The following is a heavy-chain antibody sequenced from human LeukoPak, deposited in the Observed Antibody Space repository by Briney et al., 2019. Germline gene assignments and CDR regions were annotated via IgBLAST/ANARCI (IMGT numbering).Heavy chain of an antibody. J-gene: IGHJ4*02. V-gene: IGHV3-33*01. Sequence: PGGSLRLSCAASGFTFSNYGMHWVRQAPGKGLERVAVIWYDGGNKYYADSVKGRFTISRDNSKSTLYLQMNSLRAEDTAVYYCARDVPYYYASGSSKPLDYWGQGTLVTVSS. D-gene: IGHD3-10*01. CDR2: IWYDGGNK. CDR1: GFTFSNYG. CDR3: ARDVPYYYASGSSKPLDY.